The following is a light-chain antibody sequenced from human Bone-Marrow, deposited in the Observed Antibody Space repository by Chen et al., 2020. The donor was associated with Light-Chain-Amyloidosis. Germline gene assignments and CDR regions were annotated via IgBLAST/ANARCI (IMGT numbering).Light chain of an antibody. J-gene: IGLJ3*02. Sequence: MLDQPHFVLESPGKVGMFSLTCSSGRIATNYVQWYQQRPGSSPTTVIYEDDQSPSGVPDRFSGSIDRSSNSASLTISGLKTEDEADYYCQSYQGSSQGVFGGGTKLTVL. CDR2: EDD. CDR3: QSYQGSSQGV. CDR1: SGRIATNY. V-gene: IGLV6-57*01.